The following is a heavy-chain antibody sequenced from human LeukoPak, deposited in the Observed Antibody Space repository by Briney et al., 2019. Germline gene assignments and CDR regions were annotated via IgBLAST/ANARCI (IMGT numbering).Heavy chain of an antibody. Sequence: GGSLRLSCAASGLTFSNYAMSWVRQAPGKGLEWVSGISGSGGSTYYADSEKGRFTISRDNSKNTLYLQMNSLRAEDTAVYYCAKDKYIVVVPAATQDAPFDYWGQGTLVTVSS. V-gene: IGHV3-23*01. CDR1: GLTFSNYA. J-gene: IGHJ4*02. D-gene: IGHD2-2*01. CDR3: AKDKYIVVVPAATQDAPFDY. CDR2: ISGSGGST.